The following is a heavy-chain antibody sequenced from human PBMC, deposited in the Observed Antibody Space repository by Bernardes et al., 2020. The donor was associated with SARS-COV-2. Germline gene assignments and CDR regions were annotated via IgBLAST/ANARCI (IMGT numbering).Heavy chain of an antibody. CDR2: ISSNGGST. J-gene: IGHJ4*02. D-gene: IGHD2-2*01. V-gene: IGHV3-64D*09. Sequence: GGSLRLSCSASGFTFSSYAMHWVRQAPGKGLEYVSAISSNGGSTYYADSVKGRFTISRDNSKNTLYLQMSSLRAEDTAVYYCVKDPPYCSSTSCYRGYFDYWGQGTLVTVSS. CDR1: GFTFSSYA. CDR3: VKDPPYCSSTSCYRGYFDY.